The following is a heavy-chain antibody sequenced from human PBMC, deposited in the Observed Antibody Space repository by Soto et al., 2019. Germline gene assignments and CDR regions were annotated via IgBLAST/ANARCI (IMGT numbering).Heavy chain of an antibody. CDR3: ARGYDSSGYYYAFDI. Sequence: VQLVESGGGLVQPGGSLRLSCAASGFTFSSYDMHWVRQATGKGLEWVSAIGTAGDTYYPGSVKGRFTISRENAKNSLYLQMNSLRAGDTAVYYCARGYDSSGYYYAFDIWGQGTMVTVSS. CDR1: GFTFSSYD. D-gene: IGHD3-22*01. V-gene: IGHV3-13*01. J-gene: IGHJ3*02. CDR2: IGTAGDT.